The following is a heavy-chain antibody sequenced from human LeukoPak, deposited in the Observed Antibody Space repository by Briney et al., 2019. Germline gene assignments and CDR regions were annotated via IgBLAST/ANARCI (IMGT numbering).Heavy chain of an antibody. CDR3: AHSVIVGGTLGYFDY. D-gene: IGHD1-26*01. J-gene: IGHJ4*02. CDR1: GFSLSTSGVG. CDR2: IYSNDDK. Sequence: SGPTLVKPTQTLTLTCSFSGFSLSTSGVGVGWIRQPPGKALEWLALIYSNDDKRYSPSLKSRLTITKDTSKNQMVLTMANMDPVDTATYCCAHSVIVGGTLGYFDYWGQGTLVTVSS. V-gene: IGHV2-5*01.